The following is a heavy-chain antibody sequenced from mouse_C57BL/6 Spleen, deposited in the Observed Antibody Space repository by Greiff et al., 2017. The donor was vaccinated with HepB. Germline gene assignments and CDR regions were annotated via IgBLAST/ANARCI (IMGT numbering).Heavy chain of an antibody. CDR1: GFSLTSYG. CDR3: ARSRLLSYYFDY. J-gene: IGHJ2*01. Sequence: VQLQESGPGLVQPSQSLSITCTVSGFSLTSYGVHWVRQSPGKGLEWLGVIWSGGSTDYNAAFISRLSISKDNSKSQVFFKMNSLQADDTAIYYCARSRLLSYYFDYWGQGTTLTVSS. D-gene: IGHD2-12*01. V-gene: IGHV2-2*01. CDR2: IWSGGST.